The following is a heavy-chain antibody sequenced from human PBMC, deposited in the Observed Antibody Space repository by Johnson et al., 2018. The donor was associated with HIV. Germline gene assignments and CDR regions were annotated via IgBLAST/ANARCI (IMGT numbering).Heavy chain of an antibody. Sequence: QLVESGGGVVQPGRSLKLSCAASGFTFSDHWMYWVRQAPGKGLEWVSGINWNGGSTGYADSVKGRFTISRDNAKNSLYLQMNSLRAEDTAVYYCARDRYYDFWSGYRTFDIWGQGTMVTVSS. V-gene: IGHV3-20*04. J-gene: IGHJ3*02. CDR3: ARDRYYDFWSGYRTFDI. CDR1: GFTFSDHW. CDR2: INWNGGST. D-gene: IGHD3-3*01.